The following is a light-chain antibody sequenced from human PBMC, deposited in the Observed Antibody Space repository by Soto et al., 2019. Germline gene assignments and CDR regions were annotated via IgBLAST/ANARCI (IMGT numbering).Light chain of an antibody. CDR3: LQYDRFPAT. Sequence: DIQMTQSPSSLSASVGGRVTITCRASQDINNFLAWFQQKPGNAPKPLIYSASSLQDGVPSRFSGSGSGTHFTLTISSLQPEDFATYFCLQYDRFPATFGGGTRVDIE. CDR2: SAS. J-gene: IGKJ4*01. V-gene: IGKV1-16*01. CDR1: QDINNF.